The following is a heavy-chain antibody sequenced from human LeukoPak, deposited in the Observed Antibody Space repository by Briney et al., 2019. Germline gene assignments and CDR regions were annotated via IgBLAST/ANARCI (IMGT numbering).Heavy chain of an antibody. CDR2: ISAYNGNT. D-gene: IGHD1-26*01. CDR3: ERDPYSGSYLGIDGFDY. V-gene: IGHV1-18*01. CDR1: GSTVTSYG. Sequence: GASVKVSCKASGSTVTSYGISWVRQAPGQGLEWMGWISAYNGNTNYAQKLQGRVTMTTDTSTSTAYMELRSLRSDDTAVYYCERDPYSGSYLGIDGFDYWGQGTLVTVSS. J-gene: IGHJ4*02.